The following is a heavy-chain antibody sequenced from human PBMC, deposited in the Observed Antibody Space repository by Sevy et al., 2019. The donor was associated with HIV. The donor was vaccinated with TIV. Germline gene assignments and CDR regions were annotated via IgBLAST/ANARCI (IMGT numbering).Heavy chain of an antibody. J-gene: IGHJ3*02. D-gene: IGHD6-13*01. CDR1: GFTFSSYS. CDR2: ISSSSSTI. CDR3: AREGKEGAASDDTFDI. Sequence: GGCLRLSCAASGFTFSSYSMNWVRQAPGKGLEWVSYISSSSSTIYYADSVKGRFTISRDNAKNSLYLQMNSLRDEDTAVYYCAREGKEGAASDDTFDIWGQGTMVTVSS. V-gene: IGHV3-48*02.